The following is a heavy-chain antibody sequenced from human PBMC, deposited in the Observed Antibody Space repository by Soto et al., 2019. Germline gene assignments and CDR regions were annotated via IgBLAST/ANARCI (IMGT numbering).Heavy chain of an antibody. J-gene: IGHJ6*02. CDR3: AREGYSSGYYYYYGMDV. CDR2: INDSGST. V-gene: IGHV4-34*01. CDR1: GGSFSLYY. Sequence: PSETLSLTCVVYGGSFSLYYWSWLRQPPGKGLEWIGEINDSGSTNYNPSLKSRVTISIDTSKNQFYLKLRSVTAADTAVYFCAREGYSSGYYYYYGMDVWGQGTTVTVSS. D-gene: IGHD3-22*01.